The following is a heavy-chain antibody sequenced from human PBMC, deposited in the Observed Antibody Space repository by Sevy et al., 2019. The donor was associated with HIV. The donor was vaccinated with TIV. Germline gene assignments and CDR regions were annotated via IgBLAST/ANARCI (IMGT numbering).Heavy chain of an antibody. D-gene: IGHD4-17*01. CDR1: GFTFSDYY. CDR2: ISSAGETK. J-gene: IGHJ6*03. V-gene: IGHV3-11*04. CDR3: ARSLYSDYAGDYFYYMDV. Sequence: GGSLRLSCAASGFTFSDYYMTWIRQAPGKGLEWVSYISSAGETKYYADSVKGRFTISRDNAKNSLYLQMNSLRAEDTAVYFCARSLYSDYAGDYFYYMDVWGKGTTVTVSS.